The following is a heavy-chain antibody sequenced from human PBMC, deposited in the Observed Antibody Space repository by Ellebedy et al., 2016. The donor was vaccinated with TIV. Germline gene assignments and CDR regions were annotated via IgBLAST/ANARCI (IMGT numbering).Heavy chain of an antibody. Sequence: GESLKISCQGSGYRFSGFWIGWVRQMPGKGLEWLGLIYGGDSDARYNPSFQGQVTMSADKSINTAYLEWSTLKASDSAIYYCARLSDSRSFYDWFDSWGQGTRVTVSS. J-gene: IGHJ5*01. CDR3: ARLSDSRSFYDWFDS. V-gene: IGHV5-51*01. D-gene: IGHD3-22*01. CDR2: IYGGDSDA. CDR1: GYRFSGFW.